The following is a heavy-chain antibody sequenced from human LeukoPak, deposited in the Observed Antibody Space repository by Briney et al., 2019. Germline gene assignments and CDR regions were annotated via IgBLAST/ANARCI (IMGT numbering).Heavy chain of an antibody. V-gene: IGHV3-74*01. CDR2: VNSDGSWT. CDR1: GFTFSDYW. CDR3: VSFYETN. D-gene: IGHD2-2*01. J-gene: IGHJ4*02. Sequence: GGSLRLSCAASGFTFSDYWMTWVRQASGKGLVWVSHVNSDGSWTSHADSVKGRFTISKDNAKNTVYLQMNNLRTEDTAVYYCVSFYETNWGRGTLVTVSS.